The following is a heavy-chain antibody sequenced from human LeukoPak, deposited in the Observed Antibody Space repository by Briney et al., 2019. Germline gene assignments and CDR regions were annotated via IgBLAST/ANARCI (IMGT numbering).Heavy chain of an antibody. CDR3: AREFRVVAPTQGDDY. CDR1: GYTFTSFD. Sequence: ASVKVSCKASGYTFTSFDINWVRHATGQGLEWMGWMDPNSGNTGYAQKFQGRITMTRNTSINTAYMEVSSLRCEDTAVYYWAREFRVVAPTQGDDYWGQGTLVTVSS. D-gene: IGHD2-21*01. V-gene: IGHV1-8*01. CDR2: MDPNSGNT. J-gene: IGHJ4*02.